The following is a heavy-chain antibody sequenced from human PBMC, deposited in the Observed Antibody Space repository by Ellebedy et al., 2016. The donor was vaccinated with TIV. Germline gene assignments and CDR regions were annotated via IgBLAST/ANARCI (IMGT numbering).Heavy chain of an antibody. Sequence: MPSETLSLTCDVSGGFVNSSRHYWAWIRQPPGKGLEWIGSVYYSGSPYYNPSFKSRVTLSADTSKNQFSLKLSSVTAADTAIYYCARGGASSKYFDYWGQGTLVTVSS. CDR1: GGFVNSSRHY. CDR2: VYYSGSP. J-gene: IGHJ4*02. V-gene: IGHV4-39*07. D-gene: IGHD1-26*01. CDR3: ARGGASSKYFDY.